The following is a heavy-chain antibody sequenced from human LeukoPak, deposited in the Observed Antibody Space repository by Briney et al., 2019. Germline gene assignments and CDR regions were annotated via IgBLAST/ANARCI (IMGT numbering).Heavy chain of an antibody. CDR2: IRNDGSTK. Sequence: PGGSLRLSCAASGFTLINNGMHWVRQAPGKGLEWAAFIRNDGSTKYYADSVKGRFTTSRDSSKNTVYLQMNSLRAEDTAVYYCARTPPPLYYFDYWGQGTLVTVSS. CDR1: GFTLINNG. V-gene: IGHV3-30*02. D-gene: IGHD4-23*01. CDR3: ARTPPPLYYFDY. J-gene: IGHJ4*02.